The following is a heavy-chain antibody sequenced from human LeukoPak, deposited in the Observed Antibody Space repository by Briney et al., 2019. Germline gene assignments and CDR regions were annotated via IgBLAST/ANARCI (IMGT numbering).Heavy chain of an antibody. V-gene: IGHV4-59*01. CDR2: IYYSGST. D-gene: IGHD2-2*01. Sequence: SETLSLTCSVSGDSNTYFYWSWIRQPPGKGLEWIGYIYYSGSTNYNPSLKSRVTISADTSKNQVSLKLSSVTAADTAVYFCASLHCTSSSCSDYWGQGTLVTVSS. CDR3: ASLHCTSSSCSDY. J-gene: IGHJ4*02. CDR1: GDSNTYFY.